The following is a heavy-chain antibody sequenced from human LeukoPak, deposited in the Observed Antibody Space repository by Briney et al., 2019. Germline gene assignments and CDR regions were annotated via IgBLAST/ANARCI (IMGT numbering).Heavy chain of an antibody. Sequence: PGGSLRLSCAASGFTFDDYAMHWVRQAQGKVLEWVSGTIWISGSIGYADSVKGPFTISRDNAKNSLYLQMNSLRGEDTALYYCAKDIRPGCSSTSCYTEGGYFEYWGQGTLSPSPQ. V-gene: IGHV3-9*01. CDR1: GFTFDDYA. CDR3: AKDIRPGCSSTSCYTEGGYFEY. CDR2: TIWISGSI. D-gene: IGHD2-2*02. J-gene: IGHJ4*02.